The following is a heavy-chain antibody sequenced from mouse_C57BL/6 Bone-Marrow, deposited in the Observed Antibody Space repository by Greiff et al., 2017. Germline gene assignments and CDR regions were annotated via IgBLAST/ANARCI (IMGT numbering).Heavy chain of an antibody. CDR1: GYSFTDYN. V-gene: IGHV1-39*01. D-gene: IGHD1-1*01. J-gene: IGHJ1*03. CDR2: INPNYGTT. Sequence: VQLQQSGPELVKPGASVKISCKASGYSFTDYNMTWVKQSNGKSLEWIGVINPNYGTTSYNQKFKGKATLTVDHSSSTAYMQLNSLTSEDSAVYYCARIFFITTVVATGYFDVWGTGTTVTVSS. CDR3: ARIFFITTVVATGYFDV.